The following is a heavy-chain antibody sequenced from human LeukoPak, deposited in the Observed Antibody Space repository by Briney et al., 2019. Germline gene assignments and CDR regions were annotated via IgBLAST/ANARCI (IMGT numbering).Heavy chain of an antibody. D-gene: IGHD3-22*01. J-gene: IGHJ4*02. Sequence: GESLKISCKGSGYSFTSYWIGWVRQMPGKGLEWMGIIYPGDSDTRYSPSFQGQVTISADKSISTAYLQWSSLKASDTAMYYCARGHDSSGYPQGYFDYWGQGTLVTVSS. CDR1: GYSFTSYW. V-gene: IGHV5-51*01. CDR3: ARGHDSSGYPQGYFDY. CDR2: IYPGDSDT.